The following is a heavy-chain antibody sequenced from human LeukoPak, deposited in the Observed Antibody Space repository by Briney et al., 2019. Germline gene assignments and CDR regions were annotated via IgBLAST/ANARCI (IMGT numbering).Heavy chain of an antibody. CDR1: GYTFTGYY. J-gene: IGHJ6*03. CDR3: AKGNYYGSGVFYYYYMDV. V-gene: IGHV1-2*02. Sequence: ASVKVSCKASGYTFTGYYMHWVRQAPGQGLEWMGLINPNSGGTNYAQKFQGRVTMTRDTSISTAYMELSRLRSDDTAVYYCAKGNYYGSGVFYYYYMDVWGKGTTVTISS. CDR2: INPNSGGT. D-gene: IGHD3-10*01.